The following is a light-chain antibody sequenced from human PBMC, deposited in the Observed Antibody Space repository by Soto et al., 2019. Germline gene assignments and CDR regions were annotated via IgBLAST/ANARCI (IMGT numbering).Light chain of an antibody. CDR1: QSISSD. CDR3: LQSYSIPLT. J-gene: IGKJ1*01. CDR2: AAS. V-gene: IGKV1-39*01. Sequence: IQMTQSPASLSASVGDRVTITCRASQSISSDLKWYQQKPGKAPRRLIYAASSLQSGDPSRFSGSGSETDATLTIGGLQLEYFATYYCLQSYSIPLTCGQGTKLEIK.